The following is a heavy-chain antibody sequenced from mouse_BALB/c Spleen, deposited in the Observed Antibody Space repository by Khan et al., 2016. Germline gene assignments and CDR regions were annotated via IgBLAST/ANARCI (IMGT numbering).Heavy chain of an antibody. CDR1: GYSITSDYA. D-gene: IGHD2-2*01. Sequence: VQLMESGPGLVKPSQSLSLTCTVTGYSITSDYAWNWIRQFPGNKLEWMGYISYSGTTTYNPSLKSRISITRDTSKNQFFLQLNSVTTEDAATYCCARWLDAMDYWGQGTSVTVSS. V-gene: IGHV3-2*02. CDR2: ISYSGTT. CDR3: ARWLDAMDY. J-gene: IGHJ4*01.